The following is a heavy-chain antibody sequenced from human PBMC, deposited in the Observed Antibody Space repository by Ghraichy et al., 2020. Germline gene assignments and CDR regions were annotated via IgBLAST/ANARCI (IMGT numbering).Heavy chain of an antibody. CDR2: VIPSVGVA. D-gene: IGHD3-22*01. J-gene: IGHJ6*02. Sequence: SVKVSCKASGGTFSTYSISWVRQAPGQGLEWMGRVIPSVGVADYAQKFQGRVTIVADKYTSISYMELSSLKSEDTAVYYCVKSSKHSGASYYEDVWGQGTTVTVSS. V-gene: IGHV1-69*02. CDR3: VKSSKHSGASYYEDV. CDR1: GGTFSTYS.